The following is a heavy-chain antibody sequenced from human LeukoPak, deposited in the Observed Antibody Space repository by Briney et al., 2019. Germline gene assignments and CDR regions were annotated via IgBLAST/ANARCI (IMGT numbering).Heavy chain of an antibody. Sequence: SETLSLTCTVSGDSISNYYWSWIRQPAGKGLEWIGRIYTSGSTNYNPSLKSRVTMSVDTSKNQFSLKLSSVTAADTAMYYCAKCLVGTTFFCAFDIWGQGTMVTVSS. D-gene: IGHD1-26*01. CDR3: AKCLVGTTFFCAFDI. CDR2: IYTSGST. CDR1: GDSISNYY. J-gene: IGHJ3*02. V-gene: IGHV4-4*07.